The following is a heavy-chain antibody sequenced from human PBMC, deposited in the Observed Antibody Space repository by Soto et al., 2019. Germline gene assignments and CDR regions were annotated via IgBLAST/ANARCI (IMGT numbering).Heavy chain of an antibody. CDR3: ARDPHEGVYDS. Sequence: QVQLVQSGAEVKKPGASVKVSCKASGYTFTGYYLHWIRQAPGQGLEWMGWMRPNSGGANYAQKFQGWVSTTRDTSISTFYLELTRLRSDDTAVYYCARDPHEGVYDSWGQGTLVTVSS. CDR2: MRPNSGGA. V-gene: IGHV1-2*04. D-gene: IGHD3-16*01. J-gene: IGHJ4*02. CDR1: GYTFTGYY.